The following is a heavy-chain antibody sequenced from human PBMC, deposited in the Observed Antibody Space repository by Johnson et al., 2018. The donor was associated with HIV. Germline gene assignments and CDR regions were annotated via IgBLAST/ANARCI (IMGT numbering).Heavy chain of an antibody. CDR2: IKQDGSEK. J-gene: IGHJ3*01. CDR3: VTADRGSA. V-gene: IGHV3-7*03. Sequence: QAPGKGLEWVANIKQDGSEKFYVDSVKGRFTISRDNAKNSLYLQMNSLRDEDTAVYYCVTADRGSAWGQGTTVTVSS. D-gene: IGHD1-26*01.